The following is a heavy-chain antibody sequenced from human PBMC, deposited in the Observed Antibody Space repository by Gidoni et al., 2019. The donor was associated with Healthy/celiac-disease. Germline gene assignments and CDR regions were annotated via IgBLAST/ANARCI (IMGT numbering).Heavy chain of an antibody. V-gene: IGHV3-49*03. D-gene: IGHD2-15*01. CDR2: IRSKAYGGTT. CDR3: TRDQEEIVVVVAAVYYFDY. CDR1: GCTFGDDA. Sequence: EVQLVESGGGWVQPGRDRRRSGTASGCTFGDDARSGFRQAPGKGLELVGFIRSKAYGGTTEYAASVTGRFTISRDDSKSIAYLQMNSLKTEDTAVYYCTRDQEEIVVVVAAVYYFDYWGQGTLVTVSS. J-gene: IGHJ4*02.